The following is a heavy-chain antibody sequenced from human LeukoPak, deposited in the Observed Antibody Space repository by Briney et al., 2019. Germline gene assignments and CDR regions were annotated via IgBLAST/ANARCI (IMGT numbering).Heavy chain of an antibody. J-gene: IGHJ4*02. D-gene: IGHD6-13*01. Sequence: SETLSLTCAVYGGSFSGYYWSWIRQPPGKGLEWIGYIYYSGSTNYNPSLKSRVTISVDTSKNQFSLKLSSVTAADTAVYYCARGRAAAGIMHWGQGTLVTVSS. V-gene: IGHV4-59*01. CDR1: GGSFSGYY. CDR3: ARGRAAAGIMH. CDR2: IYYSGST.